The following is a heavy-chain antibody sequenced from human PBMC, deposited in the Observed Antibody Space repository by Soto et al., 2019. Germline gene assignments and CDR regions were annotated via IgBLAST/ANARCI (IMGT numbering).Heavy chain of an antibody. J-gene: IGHJ6*02. V-gene: IGHV4-39*01. D-gene: IGHD2-2*01. CDR3: AKLAGYCSSSSCSGHYAMDV. CDR1: GGSISSSSYT. CDR2: IYYSGTT. Sequence: QLQLQESGPGLVKPSETLSLTCTVSGGSISSSSYTWGWTRQPPGKGLEWIGSIYYSGTTYYNPSLKSRVTTSVDTSKTLFALILRSVTAADTAVYYCAKLAGYCSSSSCSGHYAMDVWGQGTTVTVSS.